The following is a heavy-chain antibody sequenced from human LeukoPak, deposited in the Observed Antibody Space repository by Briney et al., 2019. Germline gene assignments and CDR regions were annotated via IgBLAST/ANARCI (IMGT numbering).Heavy chain of an antibody. J-gene: IGHJ4*02. CDR1: GYTFTGYY. D-gene: IGHD1-26*01. CDR2: INPNSGGT. Sequence: ASVKVSCKASGYTFTGYYMHWVRQAPGQGLEWMGWINPNSGGTNYAQKFQGRVTMTRDTSISTAYMELSRLRSDDTAVYYCARGEGGATGEIDYWGQGTLVTVSS. CDR3: ARGEGGATGEIDY. V-gene: IGHV1-2*02.